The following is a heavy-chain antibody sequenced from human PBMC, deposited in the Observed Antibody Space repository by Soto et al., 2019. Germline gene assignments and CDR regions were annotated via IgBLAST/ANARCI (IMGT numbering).Heavy chain of an antibody. CDR2: LYTGGSA. J-gene: IGHJ4*02. V-gene: IGHV3-53*01. Sequence: GGSLRLSCAASGFSVTDHYMTWVRQAPGKGLEWVSVLYTGGSAYYGDSVKGRFTISRDSSTNTLYLQMNSLKVGDTAFYFCARSFNDWTTYFDYWREGTLVTVSS. CDR1: GFSVTDHY. D-gene: IGHD3-9*01. CDR3: ARSFNDWTTYFDY.